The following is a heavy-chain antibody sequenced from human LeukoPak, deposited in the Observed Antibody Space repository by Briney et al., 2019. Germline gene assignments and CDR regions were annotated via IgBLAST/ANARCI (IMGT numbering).Heavy chain of an antibody. CDR3: ARAKYSSGWKGNWFDP. CDR2: IYYSGST. D-gene: IGHD6-19*01. CDR1: GGSISSYY. V-gene: IGHV4-59*01. J-gene: IGHJ5*02. Sequence: TETLSLTCTVPGGSISSYYWSWIRQPPGKGLEWIGYIYYSGSTNYNPSLKSRVTISVDTSKNQFSLKLSSVTAADTAVYYCARAKYSSGWKGNWFDPWGQGTLVTVSS.